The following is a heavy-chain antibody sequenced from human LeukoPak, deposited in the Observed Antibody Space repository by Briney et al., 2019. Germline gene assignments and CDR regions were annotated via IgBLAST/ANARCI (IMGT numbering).Heavy chain of an antibody. Sequence: PGGSLRLSCAASGFTFSNYWMHWVRQAPGKGLVWVSRINSDGINTSYADSVKGRFTISRDNAKNSLYLQMNSLRAEDTAVYYCARDKIVGATYFDYWGQGTLVTVSS. CDR2: INSDGINT. J-gene: IGHJ4*02. D-gene: IGHD1-26*01. V-gene: IGHV3-74*01. CDR1: GFTFSNYW. CDR3: ARDKIVGATYFDY.